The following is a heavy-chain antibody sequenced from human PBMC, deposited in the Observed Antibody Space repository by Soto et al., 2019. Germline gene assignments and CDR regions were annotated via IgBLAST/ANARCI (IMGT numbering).Heavy chain of an antibody. V-gene: IGHV1-8*01. CDR1: GYSFTGLD. CDR3: ARGVTAGVDY. CDR2: MEPSSGRT. Sequence: ASVKVSCKASGYSFTGLDINWVRQTTGQGLEWMGWMEPSSGRTGYAQKFQGRVTMTRDTSINTAYMELSSLTSDDTAFYYCARGVTAGVDYCGQGPLVTVSS. J-gene: IGHJ4*02. D-gene: IGHD1-26*01.